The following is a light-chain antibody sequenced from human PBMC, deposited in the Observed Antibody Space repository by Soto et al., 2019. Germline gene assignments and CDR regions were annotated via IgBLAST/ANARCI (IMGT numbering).Light chain of an antibody. Sequence: IQMTQSPSSLSASVGDRVTITCRASQGLRNDLGWYQQKPGKAPKLLIYAASSLHSGVPSRFSGSGAGTDFSLTISSLQPEDSATYYRLQDYSFPLTFGGGTKVDIK. CDR1: QGLRND. CDR2: AAS. CDR3: LQDYSFPLT. V-gene: IGKV1-6*01. J-gene: IGKJ4*01.